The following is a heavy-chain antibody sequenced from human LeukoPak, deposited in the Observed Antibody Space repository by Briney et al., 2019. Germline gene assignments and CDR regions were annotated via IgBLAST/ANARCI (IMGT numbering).Heavy chain of an antibody. D-gene: IGHD6-13*01. CDR3: ARAIAAAGYADY. CDR2: INPSGGST. Sequence: ASVKVSCKASGYSFSSYYMIWVRQAPGQGLEWMGIINPSGGSTYYAQKFQGRVTMTRDMSTSTAYMELRSLRSDDTAVYYCARAIAAAGYADYWGQGTLVTVSS. V-gene: IGHV1-46*01. J-gene: IGHJ4*02. CDR1: GYSFSSYY.